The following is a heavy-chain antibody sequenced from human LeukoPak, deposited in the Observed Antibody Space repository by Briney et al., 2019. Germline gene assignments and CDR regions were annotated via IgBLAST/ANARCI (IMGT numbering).Heavy chain of an antibody. CDR2: NYYSGST. J-gene: IGHJ4*02. D-gene: IGHD6-19*01. CDR1: GGSISSYY. V-gene: IGHV4-59*01. Sequence: SETLSLTCTVSGGSISSYYWSWIRQPPGKGLEWIGYNYYSGSTNYNPSLKSRVTISVDTSRNQFSLKLSSVTAADTAVYYCARDKSGWFLFDYWGQGTLVTVSS. CDR3: ARDKSGWFLFDY.